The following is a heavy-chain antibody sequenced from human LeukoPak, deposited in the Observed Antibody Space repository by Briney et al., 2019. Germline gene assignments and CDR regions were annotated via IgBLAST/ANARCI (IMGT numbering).Heavy chain of an antibody. Sequence: PSETLSLTCTVSGGSISSRPYDWGWVRQPPGKGLEYIGSISSSGSTYYNPSLQSRVTISIDASKNQSSLQLVSVTAADTAVFYCARHLSQGDGNKRGFDYWGQGTLVSVSS. D-gene: IGHD5-24*01. CDR1: GGSISSRPYD. V-gene: IGHV4-39*01. J-gene: IGHJ4*02. CDR2: ISSSGST. CDR3: ARHLSQGDGNKRGFDY.